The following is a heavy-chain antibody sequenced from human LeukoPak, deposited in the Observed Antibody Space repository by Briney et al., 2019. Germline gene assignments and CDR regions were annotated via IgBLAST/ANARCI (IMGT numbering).Heavy chain of an antibody. V-gene: IGHV4-4*09. J-gene: IGHJ4*02. CDR2: IYTSGST. CDR3: ARLPDGYNSLVFDY. Sequence: SSETLSLTCTVSGGSISSYYWSWIRQPPGKGLEWIGYIYTSGSTNYNPSLKNRVTISVDTSKNQFSLKLSSVTAADTAVYYCARLPDGYNSLVFDYWGQGTLVTVSS. CDR1: GGSISSYY. D-gene: IGHD5-24*01.